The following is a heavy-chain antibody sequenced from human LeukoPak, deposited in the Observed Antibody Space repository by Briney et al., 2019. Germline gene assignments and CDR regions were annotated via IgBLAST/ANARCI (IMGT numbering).Heavy chain of an antibody. Sequence: SETLSLTCTVSGGSISSYYWSWIRQPPGKGLEWIGYIYYSGSTNYNPSLKSRVTISVDTSKNQFSLKLSSVTAADTAVYYCARHAGGPYSSSWYWFDPGGQGTLVTVSS. D-gene: IGHD6-13*01. V-gene: IGHV4-59*08. J-gene: IGHJ5*02. CDR1: GGSISSYY. CDR2: IYYSGST. CDR3: ARHAGGPYSSSWYWFDP.